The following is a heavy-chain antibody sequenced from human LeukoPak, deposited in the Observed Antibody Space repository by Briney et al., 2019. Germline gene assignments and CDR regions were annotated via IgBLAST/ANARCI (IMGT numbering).Heavy chain of an antibody. CDR3: ASLYGWLQFDY. Sequence: ASVKVSCKASGYTFTSYDINWVRQATGQGLEWMGWINPNSGGTNYAQKFQGRVTMTRDTSISTAYMELSRLRSDDTAVYYCASLYGWLQFDYWGQGTLVTVSS. CDR1: GYTFTSYD. CDR2: INPNSGGT. V-gene: IGHV1-2*02. J-gene: IGHJ4*02. D-gene: IGHD5-24*01.